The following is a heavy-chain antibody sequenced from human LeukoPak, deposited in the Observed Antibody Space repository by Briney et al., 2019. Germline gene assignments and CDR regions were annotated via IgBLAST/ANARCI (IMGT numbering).Heavy chain of an antibody. J-gene: IGHJ5*02. Sequence: GGSLRLSCAASGFTVSSTYMSWVRQAPGKGLVWVSRINSDGSSTSYADSVKGRFTISRDNAKNTLYLQMNSLRAEDTAVYYCARDHSSWYWFDPWGQGTLVTVSS. CDR2: INSDGSST. CDR1: GFTVSSTY. V-gene: IGHV3-74*01. CDR3: ARDHSSWYWFDP. D-gene: IGHD6-13*01.